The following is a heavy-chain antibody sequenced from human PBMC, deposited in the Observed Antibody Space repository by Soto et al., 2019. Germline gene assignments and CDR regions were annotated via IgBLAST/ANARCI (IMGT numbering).Heavy chain of an antibody. CDR3: AGGDPFCYYFDY. V-gene: IGHV4-59*01. J-gene: IGHJ4*02. Sequence: SETLSLTCTVSGGSISSYYWSWIRQPPGKGLEWIGYIYYSGSTNYNPSLKSRVTISVDTSKNQFSLKLSSVTAADTALYYCAGGDPFCYYFDYWGQGTLVTVSS. D-gene: IGHD3-16*01. CDR1: GGSISSYY. CDR2: IYYSGST.